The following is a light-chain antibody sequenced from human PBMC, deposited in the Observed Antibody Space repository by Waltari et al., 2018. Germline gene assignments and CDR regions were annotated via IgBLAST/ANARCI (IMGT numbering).Light chain of an antibody. CDR2: GAS. J-gene: IGKJ2*01. Sequence: AIQLTQFPSSLSAAVGDRVTIICRASQDIGNELGWYQQKPGIAPKPLIYGASFLQDGVPPRFSGSGSGTDFTLTISSLQPEDFASYLCLQDHDYPYSFGHGTKLE. CDR1: QDIGNE. CDR3: LQDHDYPYS. V-gene: IGKV1-6*01.